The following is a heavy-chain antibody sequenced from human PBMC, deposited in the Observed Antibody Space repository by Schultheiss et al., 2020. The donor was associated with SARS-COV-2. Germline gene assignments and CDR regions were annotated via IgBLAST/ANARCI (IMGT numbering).Heavy chain of an antibody. CDR3: AKERGYDFWSGYYTGIGYYYYGMDV. CDR2: ISYDGSNK. CDR1: GFTFSSYG. D-gene: IGHD3-3*01. Sequence: GGSLRLSCAASGFTFSSYGMHWVRQAPGKGLEWVAVISYDGSNKYYADSVKGRFTISRDNSKNTLYLQMNSLRAEDTAVYYCAKERGYDFWSGYYTGIGYYYYGMDVWGQGTTVTVSS. V-gene: IGHV3-30*18. J-gene: IGHJ6*02.